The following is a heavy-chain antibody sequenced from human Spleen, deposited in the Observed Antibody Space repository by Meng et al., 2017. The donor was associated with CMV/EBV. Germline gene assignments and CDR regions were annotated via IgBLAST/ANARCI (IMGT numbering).Heavy chain of an antibody. J-gene: IGHJ6*02. V-gene: IGHV1-2*02. CDR3: ARDGGMDV. Sequence: GESLKISCAASGFTFSSYAMHWVRQAPGQGLEWMGWINPNSGGTNYAQKFQGRVTMTRDTSISTAYMELSSLRSDDTAVYYCARDGGMDVWGQGTTVTVSS. CDR2: INPNSGGT. CDR1: GFTFSSYA.